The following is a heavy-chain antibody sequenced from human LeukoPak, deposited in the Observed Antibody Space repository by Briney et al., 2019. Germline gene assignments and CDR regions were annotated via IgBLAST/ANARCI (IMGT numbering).Heavy chain of an antibody. Sequence: GGSLRLSCAASGFTFSTYVMHWVRQAPGKELEWVALIWYDESNEYYTDSVKGRFTVSRDNSRSMMYLQMNSLRAEDTAVYYCARDLPAARSVIPKWGQGTLVTVSS. CDR3: ARDLPAARSVIPK. CDR2: IWYDESNE. D-gene: IGHD6-6*01. J-gene: IGHJ4*02. V-gene: IGHV3-33*01. CDR1: GFTFSTYV.